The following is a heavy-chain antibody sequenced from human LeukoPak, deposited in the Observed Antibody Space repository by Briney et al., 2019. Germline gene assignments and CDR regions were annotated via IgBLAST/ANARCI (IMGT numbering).Heavy chain of an antibody. Sequence: SETLSLTCAVSGVSISSGGYSWSWIRQPPGKGLEWIGYIYHSGSTYYNPSLKSRVTISVDRSKNQFSLKLSSVTAADTAVYYCASLAAAGLYYFDYWGQGTLVTVSS. J-gene: IGHJ4*02. CDR2: IYHSGST. D-gene: IGHD6-13*01. CDR1: GVSISSGGYS. V-gene: IGHV4-30-2*01. CDR3: ASLAAAGLYYFDY.